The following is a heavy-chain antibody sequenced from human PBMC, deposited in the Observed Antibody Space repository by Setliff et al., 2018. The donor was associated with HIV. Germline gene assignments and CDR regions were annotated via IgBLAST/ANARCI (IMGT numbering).Heavy chain of an antibody. D-gene: IGHD1-1*01. V-gene: IGHV1-18*01. J-gene: IGHJ3*02. CDR1: GYTFTTYG. CDR2: ISASSDNT. CDR3: ARGQLDRHLRSDVPFDI. Sequence: ASVKVSCKASGYTFTTYGFNWVRQAPGQGLEWMGWISASSDNTNYAQKFPGRVTLTTDTSTNTVYMELKSLRSDDTAVYFCARGQLDRHLRSDVPFDIWGQGTMVTV.